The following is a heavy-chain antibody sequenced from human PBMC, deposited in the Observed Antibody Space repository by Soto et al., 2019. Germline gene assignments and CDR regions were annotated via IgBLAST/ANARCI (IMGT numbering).Heavy chain of an antibody. CDR2: IYPGDSDT. V-gene: IGHV5-51*01. D-gene: IGHD3-10*01. J-gene: IGHJ4*02. Sequence: GESLKISCKGSGYTFSTYWIAWVRQMPGKGLEWMGIIYPGDSDTKYSPAFQGQVTISADKSINTAYLQWTSLEASDTAMYYCARKFAPEFFDSWGQGALVTVSS. CDR3: ARKFAPEFFDS. CDR1: GYTFSTYW.